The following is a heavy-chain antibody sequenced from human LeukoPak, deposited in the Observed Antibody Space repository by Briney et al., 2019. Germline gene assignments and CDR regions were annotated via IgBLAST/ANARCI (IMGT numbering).Heavy chain of an antibody. CDR2: MNPNSGNT. J-gene: IGHJ4*02. CDR1: GYTFTSYD. D-gene: IGHD3-10*01. CDR3: ARHPPGHYGSGNDFDY. Sequence: ASVKVSCKASGYTFTSYDINWVRQAPGQGLEWIGWMNPNSGNTGYAQKFQGRVTMTRNTSISTAYMELSSLRSEDTAVYYCARHPPGHYGSGNDFDYWGQGTLVTVSS. V-gene: IGHV1-8*01.